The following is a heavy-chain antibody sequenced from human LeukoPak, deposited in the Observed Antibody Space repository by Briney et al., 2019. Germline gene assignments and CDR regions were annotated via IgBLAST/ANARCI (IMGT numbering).Heavy chain of an antibody. D-gene: IGHD3-10*01. CDR2: IYYSGST. CDR3: ARGPLYYYGSGSYYPHDAFGI. CDR1: GGSISSYY. Sequence: SETLSLTCTVSGGSISSYYWSWIRQPPGKGLEWIGYIYYSGSTNYNPSLKSRVTISVDTSKNQFSLKLSSVTAADTAVYYCARGPLYYYGSGSYYPHDAFGIWGQGTMVTVSS. J-gene: IGHJ3*02. V-gene: IGHV4-59*01.